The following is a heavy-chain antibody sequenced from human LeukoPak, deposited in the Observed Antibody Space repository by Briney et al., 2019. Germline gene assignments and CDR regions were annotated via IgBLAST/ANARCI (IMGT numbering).Heavy chain of an antibody. CDR1: GFSFSSYA. V-gene: IGHV3-30-3*01. CDR2: ISYDGSNK. CDR3: ARDPMIVGATPMYYFDY. Sequence: PGGSLRLSCAASGFSFSSYAMTWARQAPGKGLEWVAVISYDGSNKYYADSVKGRFTISRDNSKNTLYLQMNSLRAEDTAVYCCARDPMIVGATPMYYFDYWGQGTLVTVSS. D-gene: IGHD1-26*01. J-gene: IGHJ4*02.